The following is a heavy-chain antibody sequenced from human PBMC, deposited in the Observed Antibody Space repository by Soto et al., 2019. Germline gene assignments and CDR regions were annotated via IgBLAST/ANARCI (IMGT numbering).Heavy chain of an antibody. CDR3: ATISDRGIAAALDS. CDR1: TFTFTDYA. J-gene: IGHJ4*02. Sequence: PGGSLRLSCVASTFTFTDYAMSWVRQAPGEGLEWVSGISGSGGTTYYAESVKGRFSISRDNSKNTLYLHLNNLRVEDTAIYYCATISDRGIAAALDSWGQGTLVTVSS. V-gene: IGHV3-23*01. D-gene: IGHD6-13*01. CDR2: ISGSGGTT.